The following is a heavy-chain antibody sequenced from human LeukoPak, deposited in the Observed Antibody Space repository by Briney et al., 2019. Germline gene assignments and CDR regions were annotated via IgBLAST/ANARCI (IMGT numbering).Heavy chain of an antibody. J-gene: IGHJ4*02. CDR1: GFTFSSYG. D-gene: IGHD3-22*01. Sequence: PGRSLRPSCAAAGFTFSSYGMHSVRQDPGKGLEWVAVISYDGSNKYYADSVKGRFTISRDNSKNTLYLQMNSLRAEDTAVYYCAKDHDSSGYYGGPIDYWGQGTLVTVSS. CDR3: AKDHDSSGYYGGPIDY. CDR2: ISYDGSNK. V-gene: IGHV3-30*18.